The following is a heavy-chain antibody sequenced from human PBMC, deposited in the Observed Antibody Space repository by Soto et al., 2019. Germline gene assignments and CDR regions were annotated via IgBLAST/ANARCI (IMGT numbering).Heavy chain of an antibody. Sequence: PGESLKISCQGSGYSFATYWIAWVRQMPGKGLEWMGTIYPGDSDTRYSPSFQGQVTISADKSISTAYLQWSSLKASDTAMFYCARRGIFGVANDAFDIWGQGTMVTVSS. D-gene: IGHD3-3*01. V-gene: IGHV5-51*01. J-gene: IGHJ3*02. CDR2: IYPGDSDT. CDR1: GYSFATYW. CDR3: ARRGIFGVANDAFDI.